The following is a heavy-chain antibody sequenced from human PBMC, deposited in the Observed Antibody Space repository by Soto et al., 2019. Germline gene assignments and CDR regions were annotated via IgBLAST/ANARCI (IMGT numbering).Heavy chain of an antibody. CDR1: GGTFSSYT. Sequence: GASVKVSCKASGGTFSSYTISWVRQAPGQGLEWMGRIIPILGIANYAQKFQGRVTITADKSTSAAYMELSSLRSEDTAVYYCARDLPAARGPFFHYWGQGTLVTVSS. J-gene: IGHJ4*02. CDR3: ARDLPAARGPFFHY. D-gene: IGHD2-2*01. V-gene: IGHV1-69*04. CDR2: IIPILGIA.